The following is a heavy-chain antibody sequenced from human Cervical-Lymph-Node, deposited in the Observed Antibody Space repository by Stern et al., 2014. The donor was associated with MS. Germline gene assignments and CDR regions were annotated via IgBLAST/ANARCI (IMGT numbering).Heavy chain of an antibody. D-gene: IGHD3-10*01. Sequence: VQLVESGGGVVQPGRSLRLSCAASGFTFSRYAMHWVRQAPGKGLAWVAVISYGGSNKYYADSVKGRFTISRDNSKNTLYLQVNSLRPGDTAVYYCASGSGSDRGYYYGMDVWGQGTTVTVSS. J-gene: IGHJ6*02. CDR1: GFTFSRYA. V-gene: IGHV3-30-3*01. CDR3: ASGSGSDRGYYYGMDV. CDR2: ISYGGSNK.